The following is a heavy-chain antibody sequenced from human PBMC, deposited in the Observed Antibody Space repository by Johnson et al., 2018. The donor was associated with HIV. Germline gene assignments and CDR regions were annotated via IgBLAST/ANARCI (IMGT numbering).Heavy chain of an antibody. Sequence: VQLVESGGGLIQPGGSLRLSCVISGFSVSNNYMSWVRQAPGKGLEWVSVIYSGGSTYYADSVKGRFTISRDNSKNTLYLQMNSLRAEDTAVYYCARVSVVGAQAFDIWGQGTMVTVSS. V-gene: IGHV3-53*01. CDR3: ARVSVVGAQAFDI. D-gene: IGHD1-26*01. J-gene: IGHJ3*02. CDR1: GFSVSNNY. CDR2: IYSGGST.